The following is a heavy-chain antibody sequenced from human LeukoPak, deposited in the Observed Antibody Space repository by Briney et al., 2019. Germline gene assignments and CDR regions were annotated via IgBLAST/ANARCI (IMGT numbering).Heavy chain of an antibody. CDR1: GYSISSGYY. CDR2: IYHSGST. V-gene: IGHV4-38-2*02. J-gene: IGHJ6*04. CDR3: ARVLGNYYDSSGSVDV. Sequence: PSETLSLTCIVSGYSISSGYYWGWIRQPPGKGLEWIGSIYHSGSTYYNPSLKSRVTISVDTSKNQFSLKLSSVTAADTAVYYCARVLGNYYDSSGSVDVWGKGTAVTISS. D-gene: IGHD3-22*01.